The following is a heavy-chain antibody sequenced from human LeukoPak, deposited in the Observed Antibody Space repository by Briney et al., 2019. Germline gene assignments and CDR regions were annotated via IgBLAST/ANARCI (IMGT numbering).Heavy chain of an antibody. Sequence: GGSLRLSCAASGLTFRNSAMSWIRQAPGKGLEWVAIITATGDTAYYADSVKGRFTISRDNSRNTVYMQMDSLRAEDTAIYYCAGDRNSDWYSPLDYWGQGSQVTVSP. CDR1: GLTFRNSA. CDR3: AGDRNSDWYSPLDY. CDR2: ITATGDTA. D-gene: IGHD6-19*01. J-gene: IGHJ4*02. V-gene: IGHV3-23*01.